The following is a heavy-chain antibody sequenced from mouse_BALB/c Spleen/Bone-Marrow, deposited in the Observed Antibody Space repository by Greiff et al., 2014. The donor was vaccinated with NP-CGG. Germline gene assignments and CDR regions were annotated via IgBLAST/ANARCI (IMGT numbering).Heavy chain of an antibody. J-gene: IGHJ4*01. V-gene: IGHV1-14*01. CDR1: GYTFTSYV. CDR2: INPNNDGS. D-gene: IGHD2-1*01. Sequence: SGYTFTSYVMHWVKQKPGQGPEWIGYINPNNDGSKYNEKFKGKATLTSDKSSSTAYMELSSLTSEDSAVYYCARGKTYAMDYWGQGTSATVSS. CDR3: ARGKTYAMDY.